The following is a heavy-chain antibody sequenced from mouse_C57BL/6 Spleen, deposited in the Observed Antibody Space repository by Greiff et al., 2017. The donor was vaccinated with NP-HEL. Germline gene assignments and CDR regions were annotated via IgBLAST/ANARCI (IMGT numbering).Heavy chain of an antibody. CDR2: IDPETGGT. Sequence: QVQLQQSGAELVRPGASVTLSCKSSGYTFTDYEMHWVKQTPVHGLEWIGAIDPETGGTAYNQKFKGKAILTADKSSSTAYMELRSLTSEDSAVYYWTSPPTVVGYFDYWGQGTTLTVSS. J-gene: IGHJ2*01. CDR1: GYTFTDYE. CDR3: TSPPTVVGYFDY. V-gene: IGHV1-15*01. D-gene: IGHD1-1*01.